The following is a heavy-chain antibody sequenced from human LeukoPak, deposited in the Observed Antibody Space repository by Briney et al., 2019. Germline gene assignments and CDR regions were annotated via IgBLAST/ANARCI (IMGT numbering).Heavy chain of an antibody. CDR2: IRYDGSNK. D-gene: IGHD3-3*01. CDR1: GFTFSSYG. Sequence: GGSLRLSCAASGFTFSSYGMHWVRQAPGKGLEWVAFIRYDGSNKYYADSVKGRFTISRDKSKNTLYLQMNSLRVEDTAVYYCAKDPTAGFWSGYYFDYWGQGTLVTVSS. CDR3: AKDPTAGFWSGYYFDY. J-gene: IGHJ4*02. V-gene: IGHV3-30*02.